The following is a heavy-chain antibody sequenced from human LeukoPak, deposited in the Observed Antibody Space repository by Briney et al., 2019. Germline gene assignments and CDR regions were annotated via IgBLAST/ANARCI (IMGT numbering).Heavy chain of an antibody. J-gene: IGHJ6*02. CDR3: ARDRVVPAAIGSGIYYYYGMDV. CDR1: GVSISSYY. D-gene: IGHD2-2*01. Sequence: PSETLSLTCTVSGVSISSYYWSWIRQPPGKGLEWIGYIYYSGSTNYNPSLKSRVTISVDTSKNQFSLKLSSVTAADTAVYYCARDRVVPAAIGSGIYYYYGMDVWGQGTTVTVSS. V-gene: IGHV4-59*01. CDR2: IYYSGST.